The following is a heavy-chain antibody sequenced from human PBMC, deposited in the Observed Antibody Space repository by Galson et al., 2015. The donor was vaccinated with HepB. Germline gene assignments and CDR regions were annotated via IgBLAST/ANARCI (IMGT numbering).Heavy chain of an antibody. J-gene: IGHJ6*02. CDR2: INAGNGDT. Sequence: SVKVSCKASGYTFTIYGIHWVRQAPGQRLEWMGCINAGNGDTKYSQKFQGRVTITRDTSASTAYMELSSLRSEDTAVYYCARGAVRGPYGMDVWGQGTTVTVSS. V-gene: IGHV1-3*01. CDR3: ARGAVRGPYGMDV. D-gene: IGHD3-10*01. CDR1: GYTFTIYG.